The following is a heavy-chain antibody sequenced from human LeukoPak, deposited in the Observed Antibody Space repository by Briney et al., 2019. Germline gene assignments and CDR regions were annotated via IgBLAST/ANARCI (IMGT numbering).Heavy chain of an antibody. D-gene: IGHD3-22*01. J-gene: IGHJ5*02. Sequence: SQTLSLTCTVSGGSISSGGYYWSWIRQPPGEGLEWIGYIYHRGSTYYNPSLKSRVTISVDRSKNQFSLKLSSVTAADTAVYYCARHQGYDSSGYYYQAPNWFDPWGQGTLVTVSS. CDR3: ARHQGYDSSGYYYQAPNWFDP. CDR1: GGSISSGGYY. CDR2: IYHRGST. V-gene: IGHV4-30-2*01.